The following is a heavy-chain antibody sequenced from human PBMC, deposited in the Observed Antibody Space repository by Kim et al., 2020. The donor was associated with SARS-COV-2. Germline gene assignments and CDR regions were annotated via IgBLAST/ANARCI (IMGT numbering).Heavy chain of an antibody. Sequence: LKSRVTISVDTSKNQFSLKLSSVTAADTAVYYCARSGSRKYSSSLGDFDYWGQGTLVTVSS. D-gene: IGHD6-6*01. V-gene: IGHV4-30-2*04. J-gene: IGHJ4*02. CDR3: ARSGSRKYSSSLGDFDY.